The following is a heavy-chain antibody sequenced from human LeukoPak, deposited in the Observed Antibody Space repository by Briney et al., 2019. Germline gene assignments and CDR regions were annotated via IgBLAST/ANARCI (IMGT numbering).Heavy chain of an antibody. J-gene: IGHJ4*02. Sequence: GASVTVSFKASGYTFTSYYMHWVRQAPGQGLEWMGIINPSGGSTSYAQKFQGRVTMTRDTSTSTVYMELSSLRSEDTAVYYCARNRRRVDIVATIIDYWGQGTLVTVSS. CDR3: ARNRRRVDIVATIIDY. V-gene: IGHV1-46*01. CDR1: GYTFTSYY. D-gene: IGHD5-12*01. CDR2: INPSGGST.